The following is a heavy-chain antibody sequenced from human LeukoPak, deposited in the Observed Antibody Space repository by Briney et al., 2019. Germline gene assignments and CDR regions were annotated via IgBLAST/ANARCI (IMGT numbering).Heavy chain of an antibody. J-gene: IGHJ4*02. Sequence: GGSLRLSCAASGFTFSSYSMNWVRQAPGKGLEWVSSISSSSSYTYYADSVKGRFTISRDNAKNSLYLQMNSLRAEDTAVYYCARAPPFGADAALDYWGQGTLVTVSS. V-gene: IGHV3-21*01. CDR3: ARAPPFGADAALDY. CDR1: GFTFSSYS. CDR2: ISSSSSYT. D-gene: IGHD3-3*01.